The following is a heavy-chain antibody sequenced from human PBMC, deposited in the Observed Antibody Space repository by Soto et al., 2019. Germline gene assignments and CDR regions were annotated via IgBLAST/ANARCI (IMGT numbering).Heavy chain of an antibody. J-gene: IGHJ6*02. V-gene: IGHV1-18*01. D-gene: IGHD6-19*01. CDR2: ISPYFGNT. Sequence: ASVKVSCKASGYTFTSYGISWVRQAPGQGLEWMGWISPYFGNTNYAQKLQGRVTITADESTSTAYMELSSLRSEDTAVYYCARFSSGWSGYYYYGMDVWGQGTTVTVSS. CDR3: ARFSSGWSGYYYYGMDV. CDR1: GYTFTSYG.